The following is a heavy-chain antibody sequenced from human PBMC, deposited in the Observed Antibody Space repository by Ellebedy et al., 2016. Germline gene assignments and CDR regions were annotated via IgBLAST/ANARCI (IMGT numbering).Heavy chain of an antibody. J-gene: IGHJ6*02. Sequence: GGSLRLXXAASGFTFDDYAMHWVRQAPGKGLEWVSGISWNSGSIGYADSVKGRFTISRDNAKNSLYLQMNSLRAEDTALCYCAKDMGYYDSSGYYYRNYYGMDVWGQGTTVTVTS. D-gene: IGHD3-22*01. V-gene: IGHV3-9*01. CDR1: GFTFDDYA. CDR3: AKDMGYYDSSGYYYRNYYGMDV. CDR2: ISWNSGSI.